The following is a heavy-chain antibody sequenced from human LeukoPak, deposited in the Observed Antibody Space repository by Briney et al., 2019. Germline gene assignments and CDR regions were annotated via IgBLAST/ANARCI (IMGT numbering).Heavy chain of an antibody. CDR2: VSGSGGST. J-gene: IGHJ4*02. CDR3: ASGEWLVRLFDY. V-gene: IGHV3-23*01. Sequence: GGSLRLSCAASEFTFSSYWMTWVRQAPGKGLEWVSTVSGSGGSTYYADSVKGRFTISRDNSKNTLFLQMNSLRAEDTALYYCASGEWLVRLFDYWGQGTLVTVSS. D-gene: IGHD6-19*01. CDR1: EFTFSSYW.